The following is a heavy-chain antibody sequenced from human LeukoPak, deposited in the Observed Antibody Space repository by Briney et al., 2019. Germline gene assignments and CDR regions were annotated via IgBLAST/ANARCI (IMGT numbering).Heavy chain of an antibody. CDR3: ARHALGDYVNY. Sequence: PSETLYLTCTVSGYSISSGYYWGWIRQPPGKGLEWVGSIYHSGSTYYNPSLKSRVTISVDTSKNQFSLKLSSVTAADTAVYYCARHALGDYVNYWGQGTLVTVSS. V-gene: IGHV4-38-2*02. CDR2: IYHSGST. CDR1: GYSISSGYY. J-gene: IGHJ4*02. D-gene: IGHD2-21*01.